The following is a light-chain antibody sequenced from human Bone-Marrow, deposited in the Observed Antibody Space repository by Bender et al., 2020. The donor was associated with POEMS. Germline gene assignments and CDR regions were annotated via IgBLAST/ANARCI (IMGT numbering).Light chain of an antibody. CDR1: KLGRKL. CDR3: SSFTTSSTLWV. J-gene: IGLJ3*02. CDR2: QDT. V-gene: IGLV3-1*01. Sequence: SDELIQPPSVSVSPGQTAGITCSGDKLGRKLVSWYHQKPGQSPLLVIHQDTKRPSGIPERFSGSNSGNMATLTISGLQPEDEAYYYCSSFTTSSTLWVFGGGTKLTVL.